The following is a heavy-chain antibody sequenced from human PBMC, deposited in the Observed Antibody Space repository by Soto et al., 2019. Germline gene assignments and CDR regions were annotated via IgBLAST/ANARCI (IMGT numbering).Heavy chain of an antibody. J-gene: IGHJ4*01. V-gene: IGHV4-59*01. CDR2: VYYTGST. D-gene: IGHD6-19*01. Sequence: PSETLSLTCSVSGGSISGSYWSWIRQSPGKGLEWLGYVYYTGSTNYSPSLRSRVSISVDTSKNEFSLRLSSVTAADTAVYFCARSVAVPGAHIDYWGHGTQVTVS. CDR1: GGSISGSY. CDR3: ARSVAVPGAHIDY.